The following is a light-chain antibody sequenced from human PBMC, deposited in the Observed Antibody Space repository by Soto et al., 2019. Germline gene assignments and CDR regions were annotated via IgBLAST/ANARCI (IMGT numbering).Light chain of an antibody. Sequence: EIVLTQSPGTLSLSPGERATLSCRASQNVDSSYLAWYQQRPGQAPRLLIYAAGSRAAAIPDRFSGRGSGTDFTRTISSLEPEDFAVYYCQQYGSSPLTFGQGTELEIK. J-gene: IGKJ2*01. CDR2: AAG. CDR3: QQYGSSPLT. CDR1: QNVDSSY. V-gene: IGKV3-20*01.